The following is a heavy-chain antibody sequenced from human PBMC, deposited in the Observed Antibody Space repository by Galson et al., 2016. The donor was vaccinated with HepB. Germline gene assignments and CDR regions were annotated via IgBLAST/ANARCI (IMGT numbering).Heavy chain of an antibody. CDR3: TTDYDILIT. CDR1: GFTLSNAW. CDR2: IRRKTEGGTT. J-gene: IGHJ4*02. Sequence: SLRLSCAASGFTLSNAWMSWVRQAPGKGLEWVGRIRRKTEGGTTDYAAPVKGRFTISRDDSKPTLYLQMNSLETEDTAVYYCTTDYDILITWGQGTLVTVSS. V-gene: IGHV3-15*01. D-gene: IGHD3-9*01.